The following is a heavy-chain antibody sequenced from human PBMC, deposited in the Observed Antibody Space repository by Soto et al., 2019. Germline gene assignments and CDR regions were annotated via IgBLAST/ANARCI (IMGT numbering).Heavy chain of an antibody. J-gene: IGHJ6*02. CDR3: ARDDSNYPGRFGMDV. Sequence: QVQLVQSGAEVKKAGSSVKVSCKASGGTFSTYGIRWVRQAPGRGLECMGGIIPILGTANYAQKFQGRITITADERTSTAYMELSRLMSEDTAVYYCARDDSNYPGRFGMDVWGQGSTVTVSS. CDR2: IIPILGTA. D-gene: IGHD4-4*01. CDR1: GGTFSTYG. V-gene: IGHV1-69*01.